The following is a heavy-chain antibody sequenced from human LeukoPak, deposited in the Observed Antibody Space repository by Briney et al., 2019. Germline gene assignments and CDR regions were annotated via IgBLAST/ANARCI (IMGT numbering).Heavy chain of an antibody. CDR1: DGSMGTYY. D-gene: IGHD2-2*01. CDR3: ARAPYCSSTSCYLGFDL. Sequence: PSETLSLTCSVSDGSMGTYYWGWIRQPPGKGLEWIGYIYYSGSTDYNPSLKSRVTISVDTSKNQFSLKLSSVTAADTAVYYCARAPYCSSTSCYLGFDLWGRGTLVTVSS. J-gene: IGHJ2*01. CDR2: IYYSGST. V-gene: IGHV4-59*01.